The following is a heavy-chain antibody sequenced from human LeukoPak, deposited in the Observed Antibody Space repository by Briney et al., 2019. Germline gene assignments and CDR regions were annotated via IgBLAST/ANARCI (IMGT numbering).Heavy chain of an antibody. CDR3: AKDTSPYYYDSSGYNDAFDI. J-gene: IGHJ3*02. Sequence: GGSLRLSCAASGFTFSSYAMSWVRQAPGKGLEWVSAISGSGGSTYYADSVKGRFTISRDNSKNTLYLQMNSLRAEDTAVYYCAKDTSPYYYDSSGYNDAFDIWGQGTMVTVSS. D-gene: IGHD3-22*01. V-gene: IGHV3-23*01. CDR1: GFTFSSYA. CDR2: ISGSGGST.